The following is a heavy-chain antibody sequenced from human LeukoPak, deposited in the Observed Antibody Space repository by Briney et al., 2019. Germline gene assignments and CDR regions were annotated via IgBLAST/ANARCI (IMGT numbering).Heavy chain of an antibody. V-gene: IGHV4-34*01. CDR1: GESFSGYY. CDR2: INHSGTT. J-gene: IGHJ4*02. Sequence: PSETLSLTCAVYGESFSGYYWSWIRQPPGKGLTWIGEINHSGTTNYNPSLKSRVTISLDTSKNQFSLMLSSVTAADTAVYYCARGKYDSGGYYLDYWGQGTLVTVSS. D-gene: IGHD3-22*01. CDR3: ARGKYDSGGYYLDY.